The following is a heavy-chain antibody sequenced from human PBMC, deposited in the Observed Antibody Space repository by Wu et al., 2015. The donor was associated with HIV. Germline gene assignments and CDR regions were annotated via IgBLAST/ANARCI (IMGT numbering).Heavy chain of an antibody. V-gene: IGHV1-2*02. D-gene: IGHD1-26*01. CDR3: ARDGGPSGSVLLPSYYYGMDV. Sequence: QVQLVQSGAEVKKPGASVKVSCKASGYTFTGYYMHWVRQAPGQGLEWMGWINPNSGGTNYAQKFQGRVTMTRDTSISTAYMELSRLRSDDTAVYYCARDGGPSGSVLLPSYYYGMDVWGQGTTVTVSS. CDR1: GYTFTGYY. J-gene: IGHJ6*02. CDR2: INPNSGGT.